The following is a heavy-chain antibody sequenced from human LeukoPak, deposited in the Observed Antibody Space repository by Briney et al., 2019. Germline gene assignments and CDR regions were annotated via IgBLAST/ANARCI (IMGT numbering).Heavy chain of an antibody. CDR2: ISGSGDST. V-gene: IGHV3-23*01. J-gene: IGHJ4*02. CDR3: TKATGGYYDSNGYPFDY. Sequence: GGSLRLSCAASGFSFSDCAMTWVRQAPGKGLKWVSSISGSGDSTYADSVRGRFTISRDISKNTLYLQMNSLRAEDTAVYYCTKATGGYYDSNGYPFDYWGQGTLVTVSS. D-gene: IGHD3-22*01. CDR1: GFSFSDCA.